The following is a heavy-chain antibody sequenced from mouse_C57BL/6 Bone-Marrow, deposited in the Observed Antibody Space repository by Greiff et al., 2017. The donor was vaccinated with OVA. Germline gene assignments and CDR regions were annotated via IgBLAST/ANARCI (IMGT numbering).Heavy chain of an antibody. D-gene: IGHD1-1*01. V-gene: IGHV1-81*01. CDR1: GYTFTSYG. Sequence: VQLVESGAELARPGASVKLSCKASGYTFTSYGISWVKQRPGQGLEWIGEIYPRSGNTYYNEKFKGKATLTADKSSSTAYMELRSLTSEDSAVYFCARDITTVVAVYWYFDVWGTGTTVTVSS. CDR2: IYPRSGNT. J-gene: IGHJ1*03. CDR3: ARDITTVVAVYWYFDV.